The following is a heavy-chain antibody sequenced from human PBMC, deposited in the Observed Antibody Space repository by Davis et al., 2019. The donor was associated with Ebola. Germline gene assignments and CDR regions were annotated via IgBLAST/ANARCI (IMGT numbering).Heavy chain of an antibody. CDR2: ISYDGSNK. CDR3: AKATRGLRFLEWLPKNWFDP. Sequence: GESLKISCAASGFTFSSYAMHWVRQAPGKGLEWVAVISYDGSNKYYADSVKGRFTISRDNSKNTLYLQMNSLRAEDTAVYYCAKATRGLRFLEWLPKNWFDPWGQGTLVTVSS. D-gene: IGHD3-3*01. CDR1: GFTFSSYA. V-gene: IGHV3-30-3*01. J-gene: IGHJ5*02.